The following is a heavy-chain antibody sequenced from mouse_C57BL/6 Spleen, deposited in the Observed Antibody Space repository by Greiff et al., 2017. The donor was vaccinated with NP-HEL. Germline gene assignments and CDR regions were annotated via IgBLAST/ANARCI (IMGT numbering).Heavy chain of an antibody. V-gene: IGHV14-1*01. D-gene: IGHD1-1*01. CDR1: GFNIKDYY. Sequence: VQLQQSGAELVRPGASVKLSCTASGFNIKDYYMHWVKQRPEQGLEWIGRIDPEDGDTEYPPKFKGKATMTADKSSNTAYLQLSSLTSEDTAVYYCTQSYSDGSSRFAYWGQGTLVTVSA. J-gene: IGHJ3*01. CDR3: TQSYSDGSSRFAY. CDR2: IDPEDGDT.